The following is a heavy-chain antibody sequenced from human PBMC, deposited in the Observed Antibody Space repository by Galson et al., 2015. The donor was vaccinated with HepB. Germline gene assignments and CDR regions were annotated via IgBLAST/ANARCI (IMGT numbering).Heavy chain of an antibody. CDR3: AKTDGVTMIRGATPFDC. CDR1: GFTFTDSA. J-gene: IGHJ4*02. V-gene: IGHV3-23*01. CDR2: ISGRADTI. Sequence: SLRLSCAASGFTFTDSAMSWVRQAPGKGLEWVSSISGRADTIYYTDSVKSRFTISRDNSKNTLYLQMNSLRAEDTALYFCAKTDGVTMIRGATPFDCWGQGTLVSVST. D-gene: IGHD3-10*01.